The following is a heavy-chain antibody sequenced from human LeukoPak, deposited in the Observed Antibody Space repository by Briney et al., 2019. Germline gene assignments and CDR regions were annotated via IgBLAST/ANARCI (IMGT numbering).Heavy chain of an antibody. CDR3: ARDPPYYYDSSLDY. V-gene: IGHV3-23*01. Sequence: PGGSLRLSRAASGFTFSNYAMSWVRQAPGKGLEWVSALSGSGGSTYYADSVKGRFTISRDNAKNSLYLQMNSLRAEDTAVYYCARDPPYYYDSSLDYWGQGTLVTVSS. J-gene: IGHJ4*02. CDR2: LSGSGGST. CDR1: GFTFSNYA. D-gene: IGHD3-22*01.